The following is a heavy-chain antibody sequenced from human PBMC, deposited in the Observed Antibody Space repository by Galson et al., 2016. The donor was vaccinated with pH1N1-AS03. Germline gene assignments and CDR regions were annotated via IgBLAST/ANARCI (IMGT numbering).Heavy chain of an antibody. J-gene: IGHJ4*02. V-gene: IGHV3-30-3*01. CDR3: ARDYYERDSYYYSAAGS. CDR2: IMYDGNRK. CDR1: GFTFIRYK. D-gene: IGHD3-22*01. Sequence: LRLSCAASGFTFIRYKLHWVRQAPGKGLEWVAVIMYDGNRKYYADSVNGRFTISRDNSKNTLYLQMDSLRPEDTAIYYCARDYYERDSYYYSAAGSWGQGTQVTVSS.